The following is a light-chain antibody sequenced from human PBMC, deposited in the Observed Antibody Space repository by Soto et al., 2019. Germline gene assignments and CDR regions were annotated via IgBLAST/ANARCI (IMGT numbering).Light chain of an antibody. CDR1: SSNIGAGYD. CDR2: GNS. J-gene: IGLJ2*01. Sequence: QSVLTQPPSVSGAPGQRVTISCTGSSSNIGAGYDVHWYQQLPGTAPKLLIYGNSNRPSVVPARFSCSKSGTSASLAITGLQADDEADYYCQSYDSSLSRVFGGGTQLTVL. CDR3: QSYDSSLSRV. V-gene: IGLV1-40*01.